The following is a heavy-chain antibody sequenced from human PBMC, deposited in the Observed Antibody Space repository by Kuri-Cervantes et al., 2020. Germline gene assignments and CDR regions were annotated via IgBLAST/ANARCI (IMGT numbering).Heavy chain of an antibody. V-gene: IGHV4-4*02. CDR3: ARVPLRYFDWLLEEYYYGMDV. CDR2: IYHSGST. Sequence: GSLRLSCAVSGGSISSSNWWSWVRQPPGKGLEWIGEIYHSGSTNYNPSLKSRVTISVDKSKNQFSLKLSSVTAADTAVYYCARVPLRYFDWLLEEYYYGMDVWGQGTTVTVSS. D-gene: IGHD3-9*01. CDR1: GGSISSSNW. J-gene: IGHJ6*02.